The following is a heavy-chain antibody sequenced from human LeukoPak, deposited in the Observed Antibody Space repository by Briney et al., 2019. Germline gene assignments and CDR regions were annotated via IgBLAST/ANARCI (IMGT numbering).Heavy chain of an antibody. CDR1: GFTVSSNY. D-gene: IGHD3-9*01. V-gene: IGHV3-66*01. Sequence: GGSLRLSCAASGFTVSSNYMSWVRQAPGKGLEWVSVIYSGGSTYYADSVKGRFTISRDNSKNTLYLQMNSLRAEDTAVYYCARDSHTYYDILTGYYMAGMDVWGQGTTVTVSS. CDR2: IYSGGST. CDR3: ARDSHTYYDILTGYYMAGMDV. J-gene: IGHJ6*02.